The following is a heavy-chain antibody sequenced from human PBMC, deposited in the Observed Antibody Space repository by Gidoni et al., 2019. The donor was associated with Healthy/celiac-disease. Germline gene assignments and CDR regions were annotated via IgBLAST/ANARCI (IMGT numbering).Heavy chain of an antibody. D-gene: IGHD1-1*01. CDR1: GFPFSSYA. Sequence: EVKLLESGGGLVQPGGSLRLSCAASGFPFSSYAMGWVRQAPGKGLEWVSTISGSGGSTYYADFVKGRFTISRDNSKNTLYLQMNSLRAEDSAAYFCAKGAISTRTYHLDYWGQGTLVTVSS. J-gene: IGHJ4*02. CDR2: ISGSGGST. V-gene: IGHV3-23*01. CDR3: AKGAISTRTYHLDY.